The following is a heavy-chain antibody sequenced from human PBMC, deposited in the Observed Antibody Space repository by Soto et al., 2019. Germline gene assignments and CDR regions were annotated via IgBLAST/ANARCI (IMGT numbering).Heavy chain of an antibody. CDR1: GFTFSSYA. CDR3: AKGWDYYFDY. D-gene: IGHD1-26*01. J-gene: IGHJ4*02. V-gene: IGHV3-23*01. Sequence: EVQLLESGGGLVQPGGSLRLSCAASGFTFSSYAMNWVRQGPGKGLEWVSAISGGGGRTYYADSVKGRFTISRDNSKNTLYLQMNSLRAEDTAIYYCAKGWDYYFDYWGQGTLVTVSS. CDR2: ISGGGGRT.